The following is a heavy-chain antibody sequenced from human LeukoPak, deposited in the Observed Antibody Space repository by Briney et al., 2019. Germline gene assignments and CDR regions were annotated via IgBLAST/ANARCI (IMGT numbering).Heavy chain of an antibody. CDR1: GGSISSGGYS. D-gene: IGHD3-22*01. J-gene: IGHJ4*02. V-gene: IGHV4-30-2*01. Sequence: PSETLSLTCAVSGGSISSGGYSWSWIRQPPGKGLEWIGYIYHSGSTYYNPSLKSRVTISVDRSKNQFSLKLSSVTAADTAVYYCARVRRDSSGYYLDYWGQGTLVTVSS. CDR3: ARVRRDSSGYYLDY. CDR2: IYHSGST.